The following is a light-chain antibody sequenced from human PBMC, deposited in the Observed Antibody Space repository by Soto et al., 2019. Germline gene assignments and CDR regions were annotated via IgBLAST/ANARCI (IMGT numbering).Light chain of an antibody. CDR1: SNDVGRYNF. V-gene: IGLV2-8*01. CDR3: ASYAGTTSL. CDR2: EVT. Sequence: QSVLTQPSSASGSPGQSVTISCTGTSNDVGRYNFVSWYQQHPGKAPKLMIYEVTKRPPGVPDRFSGSKSGNTASLTVSGLQADDEADYYCASYAGTTSLFGGGTKLTVL. J-gene: IGLJ2*01.